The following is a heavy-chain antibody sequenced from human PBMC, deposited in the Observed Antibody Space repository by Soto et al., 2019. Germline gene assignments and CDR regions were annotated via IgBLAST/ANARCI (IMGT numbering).Heavy chain of an antibody. V-gene: IGHV4-4*02. CDR1: GGSISSSNW. D-gene: IGHD3-16*02. CDR2: IYHRGST. Sequence: QVQLQESGPGLVKPSGTLSLTCAVSGGSISSSNWWSWVRPPPGEGLEWIGEIYHRGSTNYNPSLKSRVTISVDTSKNHFYLKLSSVTAADTAVYYCATRCCPYDYVWGSSRHWYFDLWGRGTMVTVSS. CDR3: ATRCCPYDYVWGSSRHWYFDL. J-gene: IGHJ2*01.